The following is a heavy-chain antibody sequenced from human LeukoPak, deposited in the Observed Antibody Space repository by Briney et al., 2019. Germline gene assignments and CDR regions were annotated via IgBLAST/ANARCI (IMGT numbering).Heavy chain of an antibody. CDR1: GFTFNTYT. CDR3: AKDRKYYDILTGYSPKYYFDY. Sequence: GGSLRLSCAASGFTFNTYTMNWVRQAPGKGLEWVSSITASSTAIYSADSVKGRFTISRDNAKNFLYLQMNSLRAEDTAVYYCAKDRKYYDILTGYSPKYYFDYWGQGTLVTVSS. V-gene: IGHV3-21*04. D-gene: IGHD3-9*01. CDR2: ITASSTAI. J-gene: IGHJ4*02.